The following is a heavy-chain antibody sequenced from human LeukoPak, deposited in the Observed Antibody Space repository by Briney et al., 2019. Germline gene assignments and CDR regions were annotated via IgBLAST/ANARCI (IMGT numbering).Heavy chain of an antibody. V-gene: IGHV1-69*05. J-gene: IGHJ3*02. D-gene: IGHD1-7*01. CDR2: IIPIFGTA. CDR1: GGTFSSYA. Sequence: SVKVSCKASGGTFSSYAISWVRQAPGQGLEWMGGIIPIFGTANYAQKFQGRVTITTNESTSTAYMELSSLRSGDTAVYYCARVGGLHNWNYEDAFDIWGQGTMVTVSS. CDR3: ARVGGLHNWNYEDAFDI.